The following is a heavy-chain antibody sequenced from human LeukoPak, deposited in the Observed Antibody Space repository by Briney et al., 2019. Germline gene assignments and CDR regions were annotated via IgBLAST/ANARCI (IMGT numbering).Heavy chain of an antibody. CDR3: ARTRVSYYPYYYYMDV. Sequence: SQTLSLTCTVSGGSISSGSYSWSWIRQPAGKGLEWIGHIYASGSTNYNPSLKSRVTISVDTSKNQFSLKLSSVTAADTAVFYCARTRVSYYPYYYYMDVWGKGTTVTVSS. CDR1: GGSISSGSYS. D-gene: IGHD6-13*01. V-gene: IGHV4-61*09. J-gene: IGHJ6*03. CDR2: IYASGST.